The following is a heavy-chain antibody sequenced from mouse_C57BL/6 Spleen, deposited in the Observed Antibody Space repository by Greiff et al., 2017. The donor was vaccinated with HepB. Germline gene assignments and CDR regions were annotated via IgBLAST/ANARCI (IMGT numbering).Heavy chain of an antibody. V-gene: IGHV1-52*01. J-gene: IGHJ3*01. CDR1: GYTFTSYW. D-gene: IGHD2-4*01. CDR2: IDPSDSET. Sequence: VQLQQSGAELVRPGSSVKLSCKASGYTFTSYWMHWVKQRPIQGLEWIGNIDPSDSETHYNQKFKDKATLTVDKSSSTAYMQLSSLTSEDSAVYCCASGDYDEGAWFAYWGQGTLVTVSA. CDR3: ASGDYDEGAWFAY.